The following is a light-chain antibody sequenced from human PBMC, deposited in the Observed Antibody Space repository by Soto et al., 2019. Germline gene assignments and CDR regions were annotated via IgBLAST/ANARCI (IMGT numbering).Light chain of an antibody. J-gene: IGKJ1*01. Sequence: EIVMTHSPATLSVSPGERATLSCRASQSVSSNLAWYQQKPAQAPRLLIYDASTRAPGIPARFSGSGSGTEFTLAISSLQSEEFAVYSCQQYSAWWTFGQGTTVEIK. CDR3: QQYSAWWT. V-gene: IGKV3-15*01. CDR2: DAS. CDR1: QSVSSN.